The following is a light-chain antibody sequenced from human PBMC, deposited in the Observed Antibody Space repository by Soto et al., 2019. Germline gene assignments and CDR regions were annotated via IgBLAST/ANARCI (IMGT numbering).Light chain of an antibody. Sequence: QSVLTQPPSASGSPGQSVTISCTGTSSDIGGYNYVSWYQQHPGKVPKLMIYEVSKRPSGVPDRFSGSKSGNTASLTVSGLQAEDEADYYCSSYGGSDNLVFGGGTQVTVL. J-gene: IGLJ2*01. CDR2: EVS. V-gene: IGLV2-8*01. CDR3: SSYGGSDNLV. CDR1: SSDIGGYNY.